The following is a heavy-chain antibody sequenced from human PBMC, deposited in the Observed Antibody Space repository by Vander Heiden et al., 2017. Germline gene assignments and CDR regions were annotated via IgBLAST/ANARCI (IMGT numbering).Heavy chain of an antibody. D-gene: IGHD3-22*01. CDR3: AKLMIVVVASGADY. J-gene: IGHJ4*02. Sequence: EVQLLESGGGLVQTGGSLRLSCAASGFTFSSYAMSWVRQAPGKGLEWVSAISGSGGSTYYADSVKGRFTISRDNSKNTLYLQMNSLRAEDTAVYYCAKLMIVVVASGADYWGQGTLVTVSS. V-gene: IGHV3-23*01. CDR1: GFTFSSYA. CDR2: ISGSGGST.